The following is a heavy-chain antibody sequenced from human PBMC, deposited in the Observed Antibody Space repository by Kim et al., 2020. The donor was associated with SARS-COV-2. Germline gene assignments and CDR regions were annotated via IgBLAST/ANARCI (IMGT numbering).Heavy chain of an antibody. Sequence: GGSLRLSCAASGFTFSDYYMSWIRQAPGKGLEWVSYISSSGSTLYYADSVKGRFTIFRDNAKNLLYLQMNSLRAEDTAVYYCARDWKSYYDFCSSYKWISYYYYGMDVLGRETTVTFSS. CDR3: ARDWKSYYDFCSSYKWISYYYYGMDV. V-gene: IGHV3-11*01. D-gene: IGHD3-3*01. J-gene: IGHJ6*02. CDR2: ISSSGSTL. CDR1: GFTFSDYY.